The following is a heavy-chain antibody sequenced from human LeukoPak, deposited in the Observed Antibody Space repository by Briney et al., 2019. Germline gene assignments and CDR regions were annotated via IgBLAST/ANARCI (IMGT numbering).Heavy chain of an antibody. V-gene: IGHV3-21*01. CDR3: ARAWDFDWYFDL. J-gene: IGHJ2*01. CDR2: ISSSSSYI. Sequence: GGSLRLSCAASGFTFSSYSMNWVRQAPGKGLEWVSSISSSSSYIYYADSVKGRFTISRDNAKNSLYLQMSSLRAEDTAVYYCARAWDFDWYFDLWGRGTLVTVSS. D-gene: IGHD1-26*01. CDR1: GFTFSSYS.